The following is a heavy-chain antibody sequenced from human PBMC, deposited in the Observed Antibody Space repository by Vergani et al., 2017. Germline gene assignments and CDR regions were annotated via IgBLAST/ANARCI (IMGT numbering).Heavy chain of an antibody. D-gene: IGHD3/OR15-3a*01. Sequence: QVQVQESGPGLVTPSETLSLTCTVSGDSINSPSYYWGWIRQPPGKGLEWIGSVSYSGRTFYSASLKSRVSISVDTWKNHFYLNLTSVTAADTAVYYCARGETRTDWFDPWGQGTQVIVSS. J-gene: IGHJ5*02. CDR2: VSYSGRT. CDR3: ARGETRTDWFDP. CDR1: GDSINSPSYY. V-gene: IGHV4-39*02.